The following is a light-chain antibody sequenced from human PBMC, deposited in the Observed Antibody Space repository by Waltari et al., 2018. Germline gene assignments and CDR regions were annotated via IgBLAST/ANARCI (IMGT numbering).Light chain of an antibody. V-gene: IGKV3-20*01. CDR2: GAS. CDR1: QSVSSSY. CDR3: QQYGTSPTT. J-gene: IGKJ1*01. Sequence: IVLTQSPGTLSLSPGDRATLSCRASQSVSSSYLAWYQQKPGQAPRLLIYGASSRATGIPDRFSGSGSETDFTLTISRLEPEDFAVYYCQQYGTSPTTFGQGTKVEIK.